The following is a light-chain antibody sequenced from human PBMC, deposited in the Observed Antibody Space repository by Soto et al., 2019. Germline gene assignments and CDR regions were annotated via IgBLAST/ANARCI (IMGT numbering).Light chain of an antibody. V-gene: IGKV3-15*01. J-gene: IGKJ1*01. CDR3: QQYNNWTPWT. CDR1: QSVSYN. CDR2: GAS. Sequence: EIVMTQSPATLSVSPGERATLSCRASQSVSYNLAWYQQKPGQAPRLLIYGASTRATGIPARFSGSGSGTEITLTISSLHCEDFAVYFCQQYNNWTPWTFGQGTKVEIK.